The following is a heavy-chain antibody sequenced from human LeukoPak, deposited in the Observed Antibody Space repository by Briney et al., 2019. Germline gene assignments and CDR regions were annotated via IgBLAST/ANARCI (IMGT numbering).Heavy chain of an antibody. CDR2: INPNSGGT. V-gene: IGHV1-2*02. J-gene: IGHJ3*02. Sequence: ASVKVSCKASGYTFSVYWIHWVRLAPRQGLEWMGWINPNSGGTNFAQKFQGRVTMTRDTSISTVYMELSSLKSDDTAVYYCTRGVLLEGRGAFDIWGQGTMVTVSS. CDR3: TRGVLLEGRGAFDI. D-gene: IGHD3-3*01. CDR1: GYTFSVYW.